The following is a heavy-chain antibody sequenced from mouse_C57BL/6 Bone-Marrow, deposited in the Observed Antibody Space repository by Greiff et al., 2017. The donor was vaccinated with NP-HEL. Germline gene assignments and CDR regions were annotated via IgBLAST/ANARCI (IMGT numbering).Heavy chain of an antibody. CDR2: ISDGGSYT. Sequence: EVMLVESGGGLVKPGGSLKLSCAASGFTFSSYAMSWVRQTPEKRLEWVATISDGGSYTYYPDNVKGRFTISRDNAKNNLYLQMSHLKSEDTAMYYCARGNTTVFDYWGQGTTLTVSS. CDR1: GFTFSSYA. D-gene: IGHD1-1*01. CDR3: ARGNTTVFDY. V-gene: IGHV5-4*03. J-gene: IGHJ2*01.